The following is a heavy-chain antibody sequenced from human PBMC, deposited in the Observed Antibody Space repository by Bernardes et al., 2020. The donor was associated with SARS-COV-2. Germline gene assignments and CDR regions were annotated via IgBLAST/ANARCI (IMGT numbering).Heavy chain of an antibody. CDR2: ISAFHGNT. J-gene: IGHJ5*02. Sequence: ASVKVSCKASGYTFTSYFISWVRQAPGQGLEGMGWISAFHGNTKYAQKDQDRVTMITDTSTSTAYTELRSRRSDDTAVYYCARGGRSSWFDPWGQGTLVTVSS. D-gene: IGHD3-16*02. CDR1: GYTFTSYF. V-gene: IGHV1-18*01. CDR3: ARGGRSSWFDP.